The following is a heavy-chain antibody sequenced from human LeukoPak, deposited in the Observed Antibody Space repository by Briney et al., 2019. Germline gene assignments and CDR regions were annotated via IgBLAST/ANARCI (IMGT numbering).Heavy chain of an antibody. Sequence: GGSLRLSCAASGFTLSDYAMTWVRQAPGKGLEWVSGISAGGSATYYADSVKGRFTISRDNSKNTLYLQMNSLRAEDTAIYYCASRPPGPWGQGTLVTVSS. CDR3: ASRPPGP. CDR1: GFTLSDYA. V-gene: IGHV3-23*01. D-gene: IGHD3-10*01. J-gene: IGHJ5*02. CDR2: ISAGGSAT.